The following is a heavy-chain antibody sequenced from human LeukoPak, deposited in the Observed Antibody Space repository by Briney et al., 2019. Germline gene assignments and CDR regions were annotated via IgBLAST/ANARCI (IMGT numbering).Heavy chain of an antibody. CDR3: ARDDPNKYYFDY. CDR2: IYYSGST. CDR1: GGFISSSSYY. V-gene: IGHV4-39*02. D-gene: IGHD2/OR15-2a*01. Sequence: PSETLSLTCTVSGGFISSSSYYWGWIRQPPGKGLEWIGKIYYSGSTYYNSSLKSRVTISVDTSKNQFSLKLSSVTAADTAVYYCARDDPNKYYFDYWGQGTLVTVSS. J-gene: IGHJ4*02.